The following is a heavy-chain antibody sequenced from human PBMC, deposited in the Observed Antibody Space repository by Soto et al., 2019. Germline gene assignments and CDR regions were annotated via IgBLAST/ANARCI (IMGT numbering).Heavy chain of an antibody. V-gene: IGHV1-69*12. CDR3: ARGDATKIVVTTYYGLDV. Sequence: HVQVVQSGAEVKKLGSSVKVSCKASGGSFSNYGFSWVRQAPGQGLEWMGGIIPIFDTPHYAQKFRDRVTITADESTSTVYMEVSSLTSEDTAVYYCARGDATKIVVTTYYGLDVWGQGTTVTVSS. D-gene: IGHD3-22*01. J-gene: IGHJ6*02. CDR2: IIPIFDTP. CDR1: GGSFSNYG.